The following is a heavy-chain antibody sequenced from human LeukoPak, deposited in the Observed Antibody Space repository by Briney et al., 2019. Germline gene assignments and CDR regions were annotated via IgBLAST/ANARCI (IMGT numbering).Heavy chain of an antibody. Sequence: NSSETLSLTCTVSGGSISSYYWSWIRQPPGKGLEWIGYIYYSGSTNYNPSLKSRVTISVDTSKNQFSLKLSSVTAADTAVYYCALGTGSDYYYYGMDVWGQGTTVTVSS. V-gene: IGHV4-59*08. J-gene: IGHJ6*02. CDR3: ALGTGSDYYYYGMDV. CDR1: GGSISSYY. CDR2: IYYSGST. D-gene: IGHD3/OR15-3a*01.